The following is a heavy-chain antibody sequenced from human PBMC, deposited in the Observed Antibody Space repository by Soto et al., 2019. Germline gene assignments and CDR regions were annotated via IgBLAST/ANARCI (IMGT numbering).Heavy chain of an antibody. J-gene: IGHJ5*02. CDR1: GYTFTSYG. D-gene: IGHD6-13*01. CDR2: ISAYNGNT. Sequence: QVQLVQSGAEMKKPGASVKVSCKASGYTFTSYGISWVRQAPGQGLEWMGWISAYNGNTNYAQKLQGRVTMTTDTXMSTAYMELRSLRSDDTAVYYCAREVPAAGTNWFDPWGQGTLVTVSS. CDR3: AREVPAAGTNWFDP. V-gene: IGHV1-18*01.